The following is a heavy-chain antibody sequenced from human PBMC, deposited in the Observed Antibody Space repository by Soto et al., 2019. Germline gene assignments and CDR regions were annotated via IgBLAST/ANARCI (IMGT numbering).Heavy chain of an antibody. V-gene: IGHV3-30-3*01. J-gene: IGHJ4*02. D-gene: IGHD6-13*01. CDR2: ISYDGSNK. CDR3: ARDSIAAAGIIDFDY. Sequence: QVQLVESGGGVVQPGRSLRLSCAASGFTFSSYAMHWVRQAPGKGLEWVAVISYDGSNKYYADSVKGRFTISRDNSKNTLYLQMNSLRAEDTAVYYCARDSIAAAGIIDFDYWGQGTLVTVSS. CDR1: GFTFSSYA.